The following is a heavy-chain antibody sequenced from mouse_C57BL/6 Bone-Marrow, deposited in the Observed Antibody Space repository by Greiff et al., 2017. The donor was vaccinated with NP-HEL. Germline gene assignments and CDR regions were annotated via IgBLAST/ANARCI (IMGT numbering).Heavy chain of an antibody. J-gene: IGHJ2*01. CDR2: VNPSSGYT. D-gene: IGHD1-1*01. Sequence: QVQLKQSGAVLAKPGASVKLSCKASGFTFTSYWMHWVKQRPGQGLEWIGYVNPSSGYTKYKQKFKDKATLTADKSSSTAYMQLSSLTYEDSAVYYCARPITTVVFDYWGQGTTLTVSS. CDR3: ARPITTVVFDY. V-gene: IGHV1-7*01. CDR1: GFTFTSYW.